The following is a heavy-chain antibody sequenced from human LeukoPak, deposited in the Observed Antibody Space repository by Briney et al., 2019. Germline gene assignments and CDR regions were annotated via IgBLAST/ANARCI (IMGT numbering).Heavy chain of an antibody. J-gene: IGHJ5*02. CDR3: AIFEGYCSSTSCYWVPFDP. D-gene: IGHD2-2*01. CDR2: IIPIFGTA. Sequence: SVKVSCKASGGTFSSYTISWVRQAPGQGLEWMGGIIPIFGTANYAQKFQGRVTITADESTSTAYMELSSLRSEDTAVYYCAIFEGYCSSTSCYWVPFDPWGQGTLVTVSS. V-gene: IGHV1-69*13. CDR1: GGTFSSYT.